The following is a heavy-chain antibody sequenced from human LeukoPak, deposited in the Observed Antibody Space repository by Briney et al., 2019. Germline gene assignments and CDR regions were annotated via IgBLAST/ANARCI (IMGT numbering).Heavy chain of an antibody. CDR2: IKSDGSSI. J-gene: IGHJ4*02. CDR1: GFTFSSYW. CDR3: ATDLDYGGYSHFDF. D-gene: IGHD4-23*01. Sequence: GESLKISCAASGFTFSSYWMHWVRQAPGKGLVWVSRIKSDGSSIRYADSVKGRFTISRDNAKNTLWLQMNSLRAEDTAVYYCATDLDYGGYSHFDFWGQGTLVTVSS. V-gene: IGHV3-74*01.